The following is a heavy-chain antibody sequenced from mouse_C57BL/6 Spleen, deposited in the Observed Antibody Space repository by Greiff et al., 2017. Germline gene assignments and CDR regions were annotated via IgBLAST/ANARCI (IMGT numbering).Heavy chain of an antibody. Sequence: EVHLVESEGGLVQPGSSMKLSCTASGFTFSDSYMAWVRQVPEKGLEWVANINYDGSSTYYLDSLKSRFIISRDNAKNILYLQMSSLKSEDTATYDCARADYYYGSSYVFAYWGQGTLVTVSA. CDR3: ARADYYYGSSYVFAY. CDR2: INYDGSST. V-gene: IGHV5-16*01. CDR1: GFTFSDSY. J-gene: IGHJ3*01. D-gene: IGHD1-1*01.